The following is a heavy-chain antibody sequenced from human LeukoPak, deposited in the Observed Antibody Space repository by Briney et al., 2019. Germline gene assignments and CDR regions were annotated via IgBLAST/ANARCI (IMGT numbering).Heavy chain of an antibody. CDR3: ARTAIFAGMDV. Sequence: PSETLSLTCTVSGGSISSYYWSWIRQPPGKGLEWIGYIYYSGSTNYNPSLKSRVTISVDTSKNQFSLKLSSVTAADTAVYYCARTAIFAGMDVWGQGTTVTVSS. CDR2: IYYSGST. CDR1: GGSISSYY. J-gene: IGHJ6*02. V-gene: IGHV4-59*01. D-gene: IGHD3-3*01.